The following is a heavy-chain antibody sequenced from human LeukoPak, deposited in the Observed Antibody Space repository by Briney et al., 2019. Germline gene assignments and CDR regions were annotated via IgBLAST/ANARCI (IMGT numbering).Heavy chain of an antibody. CDR1: GFTFSENY. D-gene: IGHD2-15*01. CDR3: TREYCSGGSCYSSGY. Sequence: GGSLRLSCAASGFTFSENYMSWIRQAPGKGLAWVSYISSSGSATYYADSVKGRFTISRDNAKNSLYLQMNSLRAEDTAIYYCTREYCSGGSCYSSGYWGQGTLVTVSS. V-gene: IGHV3-11*01. J-gene: IGHJ4*02. CDR2: ISSSGSAT.